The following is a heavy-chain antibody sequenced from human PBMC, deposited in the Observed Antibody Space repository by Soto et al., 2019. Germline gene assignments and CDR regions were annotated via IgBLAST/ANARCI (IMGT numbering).Heavy chain of an antibody. CDR1: GFTFSSYA. D-gene: IGHD3-10*01. V-gene: IGHV3-23*01. CDR3: AKEGLWFGELLFTGAFDI. CDR2: ISGSGGST. J-gene: IGHJ3*02. Sequence: EVQLLESGGGLVQPGGSLRLSCAASGFTFSSYAMSWVRQAPGKGLEWVSAISGSGGSTYYADSVKGRFTISRDNSKNTLYLQMNSLRAEDTAVYYCAKEGLWFGELLFTGAFDIWGQGTMVTVSS.